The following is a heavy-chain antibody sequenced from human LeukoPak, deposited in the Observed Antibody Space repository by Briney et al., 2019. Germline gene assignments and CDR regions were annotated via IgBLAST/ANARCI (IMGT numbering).Heavy chain of an antibody. D-gene: IGHD4-17*01. J-gene: IGHJ4*02. CDR2: IKVDGSSI. CDR3: ARASTTVPNLLDN. Sequence: PGGSLRLSCAASGFTFSTYWMHWVRQDPGKGLLWVLRIKVDGSSINYADSVKGRFTISRDNAKNTRYLQMNSLRAEDTAVYHCARASTTVPNLLDNWGQGTLVTVSS. CDR1: GFTFSTYW. V-gene: IGHV3-74*01.